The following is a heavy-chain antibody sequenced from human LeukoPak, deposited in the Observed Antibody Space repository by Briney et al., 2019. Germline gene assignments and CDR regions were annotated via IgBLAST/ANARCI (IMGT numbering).Heavy chain of an antibody. J-gene: IGHJ3*02. CDR1: GGSISSSSFY. CDR2: IFYSGTT. CDR3: ARHWATYDILTGYLPRGAFDI. V-gene: IGHV4-39*01. D-gene: IGHD3-9*01. Sequence: SETLSLTCTVSGGSISSSSFYWGWIRQPPGKGLEWIGSIFYSGTTYYNPSLKSRVSIYEDTSKNQFSLKPSSVTAADTAVYYCARHWATYDILTGYLPRGAFDIWGQGTMVTVSS.